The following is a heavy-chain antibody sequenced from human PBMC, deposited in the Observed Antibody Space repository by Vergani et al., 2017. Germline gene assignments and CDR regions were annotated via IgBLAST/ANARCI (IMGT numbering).Heavy chain of an antibody. CDR3: AGLPRGLRRMSLEY. CDR1: GYTFTNYW. J-gene: IGHJ4*02. V-gene: IGHV5-51*01. D-gene: IGHD2-15*01. CDR2: IFPGDAAT. Sequence: EVRLVQSGPEVKKPGESVKISCETSGYTFTNYWVAWVRQRPGKGLEWMGLIFPGDAATRYSPSFEGQVTISADTSTSTAYVQWPSLKASDTAVYFCAGLPRGLRRMSLEYWGQGTLVTVSS.